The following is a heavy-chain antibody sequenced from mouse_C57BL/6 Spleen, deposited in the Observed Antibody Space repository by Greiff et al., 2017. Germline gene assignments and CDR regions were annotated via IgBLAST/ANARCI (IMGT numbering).Heavy chain of an antibody. J-gene: IGHJ2*01. Sequence: QVQLKQSGAELVKPGASVKMSCKASGYTFTSYWMHWVKQRPGHGLEWIGLIHPRSGSTNYNEKFKSKATLTADKSSSTAYMQRSSLTSDDAAVYYCARRFWDGYHAYWGQGTTRTVSS. V-gene: IGHV1-64*01. CDR3: ARRFWDGYHAY. CDR1: GYTFTSYW. D-gene: IGHD2-3*01. CDR2: IHPRSGST.